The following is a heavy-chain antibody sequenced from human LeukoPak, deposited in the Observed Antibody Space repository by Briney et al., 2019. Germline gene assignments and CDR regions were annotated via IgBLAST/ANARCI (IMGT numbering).Heavy chain of an antibody. J-gene: IGHJ6*02. Sequence: GGSLRLSCAASGFTFDDYTMHWVRQAPGKGLEWVAVISYDGSNKYYADSVKGRFTISRDNSKNTLYLQMNSLRAEDTAVYYCARDASVSSGWYWRSYYYYGMDVWGQGTTVTVSS. CDR1: GFTFDDYT. D-gene: IGHD6-19*01. CDR3: ARDASVSSGWYWRSYYYYGMDV. CDR2: ISYDGSNK. V-gene: IGHV3-30-3*01.